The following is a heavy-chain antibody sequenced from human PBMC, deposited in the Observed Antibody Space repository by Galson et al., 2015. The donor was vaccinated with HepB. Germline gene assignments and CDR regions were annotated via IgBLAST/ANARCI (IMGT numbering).Heavy chain of an antibody. Sequence: SLRLSCAVSGFTFSDYSMHWVRQAPGKGLEWASFTSSTSGSIHYADSVRGRFIVSRDNAQNSLYLEMDNLRDEDTAMYYCARGRGSGSFLIDYWGQGTLVTVSS. CDR2: TSSTSGSI. CDR1: GFTFSDYS. J-gene: IGHJ4*02. D-gene: IGHD3-10*01. V-gene: IGHV3-48*02. CDR3: ARGRGSGSFLIDY.